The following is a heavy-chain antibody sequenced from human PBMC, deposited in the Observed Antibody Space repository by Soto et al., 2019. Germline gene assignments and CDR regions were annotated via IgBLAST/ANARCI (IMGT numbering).Heavy chain of an antibody. CDR3: TQTSVAARPLIPFFDY. V-gene: IGHV2-26*01. CDR1: GFSLNNARMG. Sequence: QVTLKESGPVLVKPTETLTLTCTVSGFSLNNARMGVSWIRQPPGKALEWLAHIFSNDEKSYSTSLKSRLTISKDTSKSQVVLTMTNMDPVDTATYYCTQTSVAARPLIPFFDYWGQGTLVTVSS. CDR2: IFSNDEK. D-gene: IGHD6-6*01. J-gene: IGHJ4*02.